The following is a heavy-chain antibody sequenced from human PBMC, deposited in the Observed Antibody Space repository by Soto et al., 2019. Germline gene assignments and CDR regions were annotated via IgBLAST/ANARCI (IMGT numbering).Heavy chain of an antibody. CDR3: ARAASGSYPTDY. V-gene: IGHV4-34*01. D-gene: IGHD3-10*01. J-gene: IGHJ4*02. Sequence: SETLSLTCAVYGGSFSGYYWSWIRQPPGKGLEWIGEINHSGSTNYNPSLKSRVTISVDTSKNQFSLKLSSVTAADTAVYYCARAASGSYPTDYWGQGTLVTVSS. CDR1: GGSFSGYY. CDR2: INHSGST.